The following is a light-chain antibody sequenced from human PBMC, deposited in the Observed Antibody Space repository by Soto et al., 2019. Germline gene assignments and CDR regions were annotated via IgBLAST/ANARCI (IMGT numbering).Light chain of an antibody. CDR2: DVS. J-gene: IGKJ5*01. CDR1: QDINNY. CDR3: QQYASLQIT. Sequence: DIQMTQSPSSLSASVGDRFSITCQAGQDINNYLNWYQQKPGKAPKLLIYDVSNLDTGVPSRFTGSGSGTDFTFTITSLQSDDVATYYCQQYASLQITFGHGTRLEIK. V-gene: IGKV1-33*01.